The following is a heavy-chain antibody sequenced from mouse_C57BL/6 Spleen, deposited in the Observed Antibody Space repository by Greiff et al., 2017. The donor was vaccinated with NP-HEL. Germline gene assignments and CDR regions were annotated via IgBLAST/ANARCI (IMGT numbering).Heavy chain of an antibody. V-gene: IGHV1-9*01. CDR3: ARGSYDYDGYYYAMDY. D-gene: IGHD2-4*01. Sequence: VQLQQSGAELMKPGASVKLSCKATGYTFTGYWIEWVKQRPGHGLEWIGEILPGSGSTNYNEKFKGKATFTADTSSNTAYMQLSSLTTEDSAIYYCARGSYDYDGYYYAMDYWGQGTSVTVSS. J-gene: IGHJ4*01. CDR2: ILPGSGST. CDR1: GYTFTGYW.